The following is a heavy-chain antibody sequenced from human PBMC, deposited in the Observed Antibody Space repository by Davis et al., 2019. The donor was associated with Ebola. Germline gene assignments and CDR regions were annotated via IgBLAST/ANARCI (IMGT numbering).Heavy chain of an antibody. CDR3: ARDRRLLTGYYRTSLFDY. J-gene: IGHJ4*02. CDR2: INAGNGNT. V-gene: IGHV1-3*01. Sequence: ASAQVSCKASRYTFPAYAMHRVRQAPRQRLEWMGWINAGNGNTKFSQKFQGRVTITRDTSASTAYMELSSLRSEDTAVYYCARDRRLLTGYYRTSLFDYWGQGTLVTVSS. CDR1: RYTFPAYA. D-gene: IGHD3-9*01.